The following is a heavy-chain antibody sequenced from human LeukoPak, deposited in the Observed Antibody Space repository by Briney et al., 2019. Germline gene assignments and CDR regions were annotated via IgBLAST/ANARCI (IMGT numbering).Heavy chain of an antibody. J-gene: IGHJ4*02. CDR2: ISGSGGST. D-gene: IGHD2-15*01. CDR3: AKDYGSYSVDY. Sequence: GGSLRLSCAASGSTFSSYAMSWVRLAPGKGLEWVSAISGSGGSTYYADSVKGRFTISRDNSKNTLYLQMNSLRAEDTAVYYCAKDYGSYSVDYWGQGTLVTVSS. CDR1: GSTFSSYA. V-gene: IGHV3-23*01.